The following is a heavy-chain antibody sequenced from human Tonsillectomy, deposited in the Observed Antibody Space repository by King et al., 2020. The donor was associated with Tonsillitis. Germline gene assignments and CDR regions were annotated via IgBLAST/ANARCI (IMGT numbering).Heavy chain of an antibody. CDR1: GYTFSDYY. CDR3: ARGRYCSGGSGYSHFDY. CDR2: INPYSCDT. Sequence: VQLVESGAEVKKPGASVNVSCKASGYTFSDYYIHWVRQAPGHRLEWMGWINPYSCDTSYAQNFQGGVTMTRDTSISTAYLELGRLTSDDTAMYYCARGRYCSGGSGYSHFDYWGQGTVVTVSS. V-gene: IGHV1-2*02. J-gene: IGHJ4*02. D-gene: IGHD2-15*01.